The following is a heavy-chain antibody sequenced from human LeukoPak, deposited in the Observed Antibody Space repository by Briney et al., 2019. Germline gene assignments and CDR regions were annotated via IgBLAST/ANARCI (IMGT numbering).Heavy chain of an antibody. CDR2: IYTSGST. V-gene: IGHV4-4*07. D-gene: IGHD3-3*01. J-gene: IGHJ3*02. CDR1: GGSISSYY. Sequence: SETLSLTCTVSGGSISSYYWSRIRQPAGKGLEWIGRIYTSGSTNYNPSLKSRVTMSVDTSKTQFSLKLSSVTAADTAVYYCARDREWLSAFDIWGQGTMVTVSS. CDR3: ARDREWLSAFDI.